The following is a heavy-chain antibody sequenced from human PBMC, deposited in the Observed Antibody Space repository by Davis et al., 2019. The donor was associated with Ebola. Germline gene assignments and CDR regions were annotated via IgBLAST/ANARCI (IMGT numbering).Heavy chain of an antibody. V-gene: IGHV3-33*01. Sequence: GESLKISCAASGFTFSSYGMHWVRQAPGKGLEWVAVIWYDGSNKYYADSVKGRFTISRDNSKNTVYLQMNSLRVEDAAVYYCVAEDSSSSSMDYYYGMDVWGKGTTVTVSS. CDR3: VAEDSSSSSMDYYYGMDV. D-gene: IGHD6-6*01. CDR2: IWYDGSNK. J-gene: IGHJ6*04. CDR1: GFTFSSYG.